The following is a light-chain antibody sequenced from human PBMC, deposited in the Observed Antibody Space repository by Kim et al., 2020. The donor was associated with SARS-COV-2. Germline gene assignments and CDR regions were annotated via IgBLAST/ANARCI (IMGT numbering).Light chain of an antibody. CDR1: SSNIGGNT. J-gene: IGLJ1*01. V-gene: IGLV1-44*01. CDR3: ASWDDRLNAYV. Sequence: QSVLTQTPSVSGIPGQSVTISCSGGSSNIGGNTVNWYRQVPGTAPKLLIHSNSQRHSGVPDRFSGSKSDTSASLAISWLQSEDEAAYYFASWDDRLNAYVFGSGTKVTVL. CDR2: SNS.